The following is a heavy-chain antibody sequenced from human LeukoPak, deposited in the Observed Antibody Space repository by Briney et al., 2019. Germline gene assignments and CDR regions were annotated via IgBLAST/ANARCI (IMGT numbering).Heavy chain of an antibody. Sequence: GGSLRLSCAASGFTFSSYEMNWVRQAPGGGLEWISYISSSSSYIYYADSVKGRFTISRDNAKNTLYLQMNSLRAEDTAVFYCARAGHYYDSNGSPFSYYFDYWGQGTLVTVSS. CDR3: ARAGHYYDSNGSPFSYYFDY. CDR2: ISSSSSYI. D-gene: IGHD3-22*01. J-gene: IGHJ4*02. CDR1: GFTFSSYE. V-gene: IGHV3-21*05.